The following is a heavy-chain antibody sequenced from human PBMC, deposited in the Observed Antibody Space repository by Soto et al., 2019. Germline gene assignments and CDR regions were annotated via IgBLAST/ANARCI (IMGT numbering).Heavy chain of an antibody. CDR1: GYIFMTYW. J-gene: IGHJ6*02. Sequence: GESLKISCKASGYIFMTYWIGLVLQVPGGGLEWMGIIYPYDSDTKYNPSFQGRVTISVDTSIGTAYLQLYSLKASDTAMYYCARHLQRWNLYYHGMDVWGQGTTVTVSS. D-gene: IGHD2-15*01. V-gene: IGHV5-51*01. CDR2: IYPYDSDT. CDR3: ARHLQRWNLYYHGMDV.